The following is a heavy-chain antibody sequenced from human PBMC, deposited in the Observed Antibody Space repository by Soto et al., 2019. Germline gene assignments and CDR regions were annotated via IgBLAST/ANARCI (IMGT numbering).Heavy chain of an antibody. J-gene: IGHJ4*02. V-gene: IGHV4-59*01. CDR3: ARGTSGSPRSNLDY. CDR2: IYNSGST. CDR1: GGIISSYY. Sequence: QVQLQESGPGLVKPSETLSLTCTVSGGIISSYYWSWIRQPPGKGLEWIGYIYNSGSTNYDPSLKSRVTISVDTSKNQFSLKLTSVTAADTAIYYCARGTSGSPRSNLDYWGLGTLVTVSS. D-gene: IGHD1-26*01.